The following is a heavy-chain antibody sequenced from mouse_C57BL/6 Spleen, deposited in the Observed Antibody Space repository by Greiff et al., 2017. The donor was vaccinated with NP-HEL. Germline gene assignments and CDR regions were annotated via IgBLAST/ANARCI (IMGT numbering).Heavy chain of an antibody. CDR3: AREAYYSNKVLDD. CDR2: IYPGDGDT. CDR1: GYAFSSYW. J-gene: IGHJ2*01. D-gene: IGHD2-5*01. V-gene: IGHV1-80*01. Sequence: VQLQQSGAELVKPGASVKLSCQASGYAFSSYWMNWVKQRPGKGLEWIGPIYPGDGDTNYNGKFKGTATLTADNSSSTAYMQLSSLTSEDSAVEFCAREAYYSNKVLDDWGKGTTLTVSS.